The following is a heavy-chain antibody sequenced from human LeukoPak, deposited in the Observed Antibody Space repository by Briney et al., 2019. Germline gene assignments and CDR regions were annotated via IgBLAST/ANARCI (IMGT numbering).Heavy chain of an antibody. Sequence: ASVKVSCKASGYTFTGYYMHWVRQAPGQGLEWMGWINPNSGGTNYAQKFQGRVTMTRDTSISTAYMELSRLRSDDTAVYYCARERGGYSYGFGDYYYMDVWGKGTTVTISS. J-gene: IGHJ6*03. D-gene: IGHD5-18*01. V-gene: IGHV1-2*02. CDR1: GYTFTGYY. CDR3: ARERGGYSYGFGDYYYMDV. CDR2: INPNSGGT.